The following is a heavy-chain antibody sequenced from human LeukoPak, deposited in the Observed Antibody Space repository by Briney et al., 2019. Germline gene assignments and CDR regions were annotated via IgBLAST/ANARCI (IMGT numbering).Heavy chain of an antibody. J-gene: IGHJ4*02. V-gene: IGHV4-34*01. D-gene: IGHD3-10*01. CDR1: GESFSGYS. CDR2: IYYSGST. Sequence: SETLSLTCAVYGESFSGYSWTWIRHPPGKGLEWIGSIYYSGSTYYNPSLKSRVTISVDTSKNQFSLKLSSVTAADTAVYYCARTRYYYNSRSYGAPYYFDYWGQGTLVTVSS. CDR3: ARTRYYYNSRSYGAPYYFDY.